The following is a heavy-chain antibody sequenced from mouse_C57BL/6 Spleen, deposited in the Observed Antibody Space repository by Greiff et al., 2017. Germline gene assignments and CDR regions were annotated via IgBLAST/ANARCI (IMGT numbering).Heavy chain of an antibody. CDR1: GFTFSNYW. Sequence: EVQGVESGGGLVQPGGSMKLSCVASGFTFSNYWMNWVRQSPEKGLEWVAQIRLKSDNYATHYAESVKGRFTISRDDSKSSVYLQMNNLRAEDTGIYYCTLLLSGAYWGQGTLVTVSA. CDR3: TLLLSGAY. V-gene: IGHV6-3*01. J-gene: IGHJ3*01. D-gene: IGHD2-10*01. CDR2: IRLKSDNYAT.